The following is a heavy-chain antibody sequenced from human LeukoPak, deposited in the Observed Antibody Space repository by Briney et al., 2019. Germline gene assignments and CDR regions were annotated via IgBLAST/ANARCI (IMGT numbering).Heavy chain of an antibody. V-gene: IGHV3-43*02. CDR1: GLNFGESA. CDR2: ISADGGSA. Sequence: GGSLRLSCVASGLNFGESAMHWVRQAPGKGLEWVSLISADGGSAFSADSVKGRFSISRDNSKNSLYLQMDSLRSEDAAMYFCAKESGKFDSWGQGTLVVVSS. J-gene: IGHJ4*02. CDR3: AKESGKFDS. D-gene: IGHD2-21*01.